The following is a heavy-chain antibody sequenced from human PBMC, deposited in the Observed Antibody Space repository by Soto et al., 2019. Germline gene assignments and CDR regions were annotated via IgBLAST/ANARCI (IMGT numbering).Heavy chain of an antibody. J-gene: IGHJ6*02. D-gene: IGHD6-13*01. CDR3: AKDHYSSSWYGSPYYYYGMDV. CDR1: GFTFSSYA. Sequence: EVQLLESGGGLVQPGGSLRLSCAASGFTFSSYAMSWVRQAPGKGLEWVSAISGSGGSTYYADSVKGRFTISRDNSKNTVYLQMNSLRAEDTAVYYCAKDHYSSSWYGSPYYYYGMDVWGQGTTVTVSS. V-gene: IGHV3-23*01. CDR2: ISGSGGST.